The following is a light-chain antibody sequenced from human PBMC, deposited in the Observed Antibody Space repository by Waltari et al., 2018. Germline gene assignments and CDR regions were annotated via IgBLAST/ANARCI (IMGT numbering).Light chain of an antibody. CDR2: YDD. CDR1: ISNIGNNG. Sequence: QSVLTQPPSVSEAPRQRVTISCSGSISNIGNNGVNWYQQVPGKAPKLLIYYDDLLPSGVSDRFSGFKSGTSASLAISGLQFEDEAEYFCAAWDDSLNGRVFGGGTKLTVL. J-gene: IGLJ3*02. V-gene: IGLV1-36*01. CDR3: AAWDDSLNGRV.